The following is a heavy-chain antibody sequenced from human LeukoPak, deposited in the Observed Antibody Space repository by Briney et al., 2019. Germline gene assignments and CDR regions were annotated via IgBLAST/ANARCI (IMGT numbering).Heavy chain of an antibody. CDR1: GGSISSYY. J-gene: IGHJ5*02. V-gene: IGHV4-59*01. CDR2: IYYSGST. Sequence: PSETLSLTCTVSGGSISSYYWSWIRQPPGKGLEWIGYIYYSGSTNYNPSLKSRVTISVDTSKNQFSLKLSSVTAADTAVYYCAGTYYGFWSGYSYNWFDPWGQGTLVTVSS. D-gene: IGHD3-3*01. CDR3: AGTYYGFWSGYSYNWFDP.